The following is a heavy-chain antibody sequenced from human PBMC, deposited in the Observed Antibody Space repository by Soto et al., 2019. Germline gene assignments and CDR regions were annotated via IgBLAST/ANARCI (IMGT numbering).Heavy chain of an antibody. CDR1: GFTFSSYA. D-gene: IGHD5-12*01. CDR3: ARDLRGAYGYPNADY. Sequence: QVQLVESGGGVVEPGRSQRLSCAASGFTFSSYAMHWVRKAPGKGLERVTVISYDGSNKYYADSVKGRFTISRDNSKNTLYLQMNSLRAEDTAVYYCARDLRGAYGYPNADYWGQGTLVTVSS. V-gene: IGHV3-30*14. CDR2: ISYDGSNK. J-gene: IGHJ4*02.